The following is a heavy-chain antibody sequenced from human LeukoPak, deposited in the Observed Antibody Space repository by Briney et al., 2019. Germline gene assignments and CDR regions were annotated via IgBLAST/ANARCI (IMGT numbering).Heavy chain of an antibody. CDR2: INHSGSA. CDR3: AGGRSPANY. D-gene: IGHD2-2*01. J-gene: IGHJ4*02. Sequence: KPSETLSLTCAVYGGSFSGYYWSWIRQPPGKGLEWIGEINHSGSANYNPSLKSRVTISVDTSKNQFSLELSSVTAADTAVYYCAGGRSPANYWGQGTLVTVSS. V-gene: IGHV4-34*01. CDR1: GGSFSGYY.